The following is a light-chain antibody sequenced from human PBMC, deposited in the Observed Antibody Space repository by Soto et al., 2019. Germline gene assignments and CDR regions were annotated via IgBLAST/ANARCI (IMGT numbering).Light chain of an antibody. Sequence: DIGMTQNPSTLSASVGDRVTITCGASQSISSWLAWYQKKKGKAPKLLIYGASSLQSGVPSRLSGSGYGTDLTLTIRSMKTEDFATYYCQQTSNTTQTFGGGTKVYI. J-gene: IGKJ4*01. CDR3: QQTSNTTQT. CDR2: GAS. V-gene: IGKV1-39*01. CDR1: QSISSW.